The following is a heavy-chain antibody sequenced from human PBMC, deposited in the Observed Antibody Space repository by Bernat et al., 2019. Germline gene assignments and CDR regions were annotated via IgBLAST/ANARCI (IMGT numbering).Heavy chain of an antibody. Sequence: QVQLVESGGGVVQPGRSLRLSCAASGFTFSSYAMHWVRQALGKGLEWVAVISYDGSNKYYADSVKGRFTISRDNSKNTLYLQMNSLRAEDTAVYYCARDQEWGDSIYYYYYMDVWGKGTTVTVSS. CDR2: ISYDGSNK. CDR3: ARDQEWGDSIYYYYYMDV. J-gene: IGHJ6*03. CDR1: GFTFSSYA. V-gene: IGHV3-30*01. D-gene: IGHD3-3*01.